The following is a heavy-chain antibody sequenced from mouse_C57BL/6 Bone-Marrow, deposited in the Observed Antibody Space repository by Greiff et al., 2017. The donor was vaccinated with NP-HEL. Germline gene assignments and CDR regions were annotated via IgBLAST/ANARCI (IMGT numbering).Heavy chain of an antibody. V-gene: IGHV1-81*01. D-gene: IGHD2-4*01. J-gene: IGHJ4*01. Sequence: QVQLKESGAELARPGASVKLSCKASGYTFTSYGISWVKQSTGQGLEWIGEIYPRSGSTYYNEKFKGKATLTADKSSSTAYMELRSLTSEDSAVYFCASRTYDYSYYAMDYWGQGTSVTVSS. CDR1: GYTFTSYG. CDR2: IYPRSGST. CDR3: ASRTYDYSYYAMDY.